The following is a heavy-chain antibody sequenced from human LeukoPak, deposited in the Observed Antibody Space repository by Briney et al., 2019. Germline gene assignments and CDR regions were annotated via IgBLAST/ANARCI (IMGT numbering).Heavy chain of an antibody. CDR2: ISSSSSYI. J-gene: IGHJ4*02. Sequence: GGSLRLSCAASGFTFSSYSMNWVRQAPGKGLEWVSSISSSSSYIYYADSVKGRFTISRDDAKNSLYLQMNSLRAEDTAVYYCARDGYSSIPFDYWGQGTLVTVSS. CDR1: GFTFSSYS. V-gene: IGHV3-21*01. CDR3: ARDGYSSIPFDY. D-gene: IGHD6-13*01.